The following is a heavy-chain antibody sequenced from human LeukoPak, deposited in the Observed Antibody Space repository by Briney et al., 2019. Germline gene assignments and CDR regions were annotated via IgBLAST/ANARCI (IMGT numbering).Heavy chain of an antibody. CDR1: GFTFSTYR. CDR3: ARDRPSDYGDYFDN. Sequence: GGSLRLSCEASGFTFSTYRMNWVRQAPGKGLEWVSYISPGSSTIYYADSVKGRFTISRDNAKNSLYLQMNSLRDEDTAVYYCARDRPSDYGDYFDNWGQGTLVTVSS. J-gene: IGHJ4*02. V-gene: IGHV3-48*02. D-gene: IGHD4-17*01. CDR2: ISPGSSTI.